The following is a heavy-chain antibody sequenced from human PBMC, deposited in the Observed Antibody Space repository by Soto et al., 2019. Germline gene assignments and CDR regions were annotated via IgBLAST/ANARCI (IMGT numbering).Heavy chain of an antibody. V-gene: IGHV3-13*01. CDR1: GFTFSSYD. CDR3: ARVSRHSDYGMDV. CDR2: IGTAGDT. Sequence: GGSLRLSCAASGFTFSSYDMHWVRQATGKGLEWASAIGTAGDTYYPGSVKGRFTISRENAKNSLYLQMNSLRAEDTAVYYCARVSRHSDYGMDVWGQGTTVTVSS. J-gene: IGHJ6*02. D-gene: IGHD3-3*02.